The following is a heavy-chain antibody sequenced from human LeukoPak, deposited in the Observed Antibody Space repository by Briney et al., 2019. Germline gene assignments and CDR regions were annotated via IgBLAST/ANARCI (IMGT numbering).Heavy chain of an antibody. CDR3: AKDFCTNGVCSLFDY. CDR2: ISGSGGST. CDR1: GFTFSSYA. Sequence: GGSLRLSCAASGFTFSSYAMSWVRQAPGKGLEWVSAISGSGGSTYYADSVKARFTISRDNSKNTLYLQMNSLRAEDTAVYYCAKDFCTNGVCSLFDYWGQGTLVTVSS. J-gene: IGHJ4*02. D-gene: IGHD2-8*01. V-gene: IGHV3-23*01.